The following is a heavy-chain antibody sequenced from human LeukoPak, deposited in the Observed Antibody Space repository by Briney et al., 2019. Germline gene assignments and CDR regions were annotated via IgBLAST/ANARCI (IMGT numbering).Heavy chain of an antibody. CDR3: AKSASGWFVDY. CDR2: ISGSGGST. CDR1: GFTFNNYA. V-gene: IGHV3-23*01. D-gene: IGHD6-19*01. Sequence: PGGSLRLSCAASGFTFNNYAMSWVRQAPGKGLEWVSVISGSGGSTYYADSVKGRFTISRDNSKNTLYLQMNRLRVEDTAVYYCAKSASGWFVDYWGQGPLVTVSP. J-gene: IGHJ4*02.